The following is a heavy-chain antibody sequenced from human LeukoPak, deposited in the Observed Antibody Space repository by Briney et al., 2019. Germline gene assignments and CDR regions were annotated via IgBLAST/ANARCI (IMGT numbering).Heavy chain of an antibody. CDR2: TSSNSRNI. CDR3: ARDWSGAYGMDV. Sequence: PGGSLRLSCAASGFTLSSYWMSWVRQAPGKGLEWVSSTSSNSRNIYYVDSVKGRFTISRDNAENALYLQMDSLRAEDTAVYYCARDWSGAYGMDVWGQGTTVTVSS. D-gene: IGHD3-10*01. J-gene: IGHJ6*02. V-gene: IGHV3-21*01. CDR1: GFTLSSYW.